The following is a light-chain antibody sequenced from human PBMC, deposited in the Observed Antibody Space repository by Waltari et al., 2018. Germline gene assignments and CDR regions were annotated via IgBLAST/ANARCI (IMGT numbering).Light chain of an antibody. V-gene: IGLV4-69*01. CDR3: QTGGHGTWV. J-gene: IGLJ3*02. CDR2: VKSDWSD. Sequence: GRGPGELIKVKSDWSDNKVDEVPDRFSGSSSGAERYLTISSLQSEDEADYYCQTGGHGTWVFGGGTKLTVL.